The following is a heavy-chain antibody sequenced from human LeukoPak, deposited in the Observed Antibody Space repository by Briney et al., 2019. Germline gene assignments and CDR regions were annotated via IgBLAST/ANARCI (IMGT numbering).Heavy chain of an antibody. J-gene: IGHJ4*02. CDR3: ARDLPSHAAKTPRDYSHSNPNSFDY. CDR2: ISAYNGNT. V-gene: IGHV1-18*01. D-gene: IGHD4-11*01. CDR1: GYTFTSYG. Sequence: ASVKVSCKASGYTFTSYGISWVRQAPGQGLEWMGWISAYNGNTNYAQKLQGRVTMTTDTSTSTAYMELRSLRSDDTAVYYCARDLPSHAAKTPRDYSHSNPNSFDYWGQGTLVTVSS.